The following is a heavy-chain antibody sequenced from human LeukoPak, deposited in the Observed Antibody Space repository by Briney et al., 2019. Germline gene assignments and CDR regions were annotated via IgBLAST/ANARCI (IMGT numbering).Heavy chain of an antibody. D-gene: IGHD6-13*01. V-gene: IGHV3-23*01. CDR2: ISGSGGST. CDR3: ARKQHLTFDAFDI. Sequence: PGGSLRLSCAASGFTFSSYAMSWVRQAPGKGLEWVSAISGSGGSTYYADSVKGRFTISRDNSKNTLYLQMNSLRAEDTAVYYCARKQHLTFDAFDIWGQGTMVTVSS. CDR1: GFTFSSYA. J-gene: IGHJ3*02.